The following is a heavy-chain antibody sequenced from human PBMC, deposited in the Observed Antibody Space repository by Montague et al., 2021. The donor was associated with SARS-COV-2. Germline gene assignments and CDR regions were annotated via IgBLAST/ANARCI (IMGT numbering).Heavy chain of an antibody. CDR1: GGFISSGNW. D-gene: IGHD6-13*01. CDR3: ARDFVAAVPDRFDS. CDR2: IFHSGAA. Sequence: SETLSLTCAVSGGFISSGNWWSWVRQPPGKGLEWIGEIFHSGAAXYNPSLKSRLTISMDKSKNEFSLKLNSVTAAGTAMYYCARDFVAAVPDRFDSWGQGVLVTVSS. V-gene: IGHV4/OR15-8*02. J-gene: IGHJ4*02.